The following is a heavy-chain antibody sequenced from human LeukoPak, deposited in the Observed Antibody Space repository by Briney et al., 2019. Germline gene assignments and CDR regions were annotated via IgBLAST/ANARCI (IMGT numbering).Heavy chain of an antibody. Sequence: PGGSLRLSCAASGFTFSSYAMSWVRQASGKGLEWVSAISGSGGSTYYADSVKGRFTISRDNSKNTLYLQMNSLRAEDTAVYYCAKGTLFGVAPTPYYYGMDVWGQGTTVTVSS. V-gene: IGHV3-23*01. CDR3: AKGTLFGVAPTPYYYGMDV. J-gene: IGHJ6*02. D-gene: IGHD3-3*01. CDR1: GFTFSSYA. CDR2: ISGSGGST.